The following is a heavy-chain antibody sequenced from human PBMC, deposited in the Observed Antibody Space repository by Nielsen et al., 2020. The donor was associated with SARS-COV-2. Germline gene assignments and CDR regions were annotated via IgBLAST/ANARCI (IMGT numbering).Heavy chain of an antibody. CDR3: ARDHYSIVGATSGFDY. CDR1: GYTFTSYG. V-gene: IGHV1-18*01. CDR2: ISAYNGNT. J-gene: IGHJ4*02. D-gene: IGHD1-26*01. Sequence: ASVKVSCKASGYTFTSYGISWVRQAPGQGLEWMGWISAYNGNTNYAQKLQGRVTMTTDTSTSTAYMELRSLRSDDTAVYYCARDHYSIVGATSGFDYWGQGTLVTVSS.